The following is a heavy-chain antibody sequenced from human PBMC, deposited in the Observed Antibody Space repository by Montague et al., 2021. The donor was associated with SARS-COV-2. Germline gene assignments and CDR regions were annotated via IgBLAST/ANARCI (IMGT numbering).Heavy chain of an antibody. CDR1: GFTFSSYD. CDR2: IGTAGDT. Sequence: SLRLSCPASGFTFSSYDMHWVRQATGKGLEWVSAIGTAGDTYYPGSMKGRFTISRENAKNSLYLQMNSLRAGDTAVYYCARAITMVRGVIIYNWFDPWGQGTLVTVSS. V-gene: IGHV3-13*01. CDR3: ARAITMVRGVIIYNWFDP. J-gene: IGHJ5*02. D-gene: IGHD3-10*01.